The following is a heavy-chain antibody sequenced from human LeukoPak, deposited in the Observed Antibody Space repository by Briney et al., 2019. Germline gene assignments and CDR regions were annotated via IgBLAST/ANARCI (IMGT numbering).Heavy chain of an antibody. J-gene: IGHJ4*02. CDR2: TYYRSKWYN. V-gene: IGHV6-1*01. D-gene: IGHD3-3*01. CDR1: GDSVSSNSAA. CDR3: ARYDFWSGSDRGY. Sequence: SQALSLTCAISGDSVSSNSAAWNWIRQSPSRGLEWLGRTYYRSKWYNDYAESVKSRITINPDTSKNQFSPQLNSVTPEDTAVYYCARYDFWSGSDRGYWGQGTLVTVSS.